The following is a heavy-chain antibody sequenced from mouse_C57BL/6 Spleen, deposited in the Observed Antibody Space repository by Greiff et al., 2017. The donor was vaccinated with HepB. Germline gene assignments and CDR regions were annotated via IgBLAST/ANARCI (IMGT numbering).Heavy chain of an antibody. D-gene: IGHD1-1*01. V-gene: IGHV1-81*01. CDR2: IYPRSGNT. CDR1: GYTFTSYG. J-gene: IGHJ4*01. Sequence: VQLVESGAELARPGASVKLSCKASGYTFTSYGISWVKQRTGQGLEWIGEIYPRSGNTYYNEKFKGKATLTADKSSSTAYMELRSLTSEDSAVYFCARGDYYGSKDAMDYWGQGTSVTVSS. CDR3: ARGDYYGSKDAMDY.